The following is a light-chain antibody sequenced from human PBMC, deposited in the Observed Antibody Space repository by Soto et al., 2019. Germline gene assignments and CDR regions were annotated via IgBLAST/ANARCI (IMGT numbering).Light chain of an antibody. CDR3: QHYSSWLRS. J-gene: IGKJ4*01. Sequence: EVVLTQSPATLSLSPGEGASLSCRASQTVTNLAWYQHKPGQAPRLLIYHASTRATGIPARFSGSGSGTDFTITVSSLEPEDFAVYYCQHYSSWLRSFGGGTKVEIK. V-gene: IGKV3-11*01. CDR1: QTVTN. CDR2: HAS.